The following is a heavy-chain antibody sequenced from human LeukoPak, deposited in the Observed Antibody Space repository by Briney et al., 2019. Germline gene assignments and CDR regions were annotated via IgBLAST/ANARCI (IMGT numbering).Heavy chain of an antibody. CDR3: AAKGAAAGTVDY. V-gene: IGHV1-58*01. CDR1: GFTFTSSA. J-gene: IGHJ4*02. Sequence: SVKVSCKASGFTFTSSAVQWVRQARGQRLEWIGWIVVGSGNTNYAQKFQERVTITRDMSTSTAYMELSSLRSEDTAVYYCAAKGAAAGTVDYWGQGTLVTVSS. D-gene: IGHD6-13*01. CDR2: IVVGSGNT.